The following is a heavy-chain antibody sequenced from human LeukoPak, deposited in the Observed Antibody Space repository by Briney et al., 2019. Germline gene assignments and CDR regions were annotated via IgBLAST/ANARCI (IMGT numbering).Heavy chain of an antibody. CDR2: IYSGGST. D-gene: IGHD5-24*01. CDR3: ARDSPNDGYNY. CDR1: GFTFSSYS. J-gene: IGHJ4*02. Sequence: GGSLRLSCAASGFTFSSYSMGWVRQAPGKGPEWVSVIYSGGSTYYADSVKGRFTISRDNSKNTLYLQMNSLRAEDTAVYYCARDSPNDGYNYWGQGTLVTVSS. V-gene: IGHV3-66*01.